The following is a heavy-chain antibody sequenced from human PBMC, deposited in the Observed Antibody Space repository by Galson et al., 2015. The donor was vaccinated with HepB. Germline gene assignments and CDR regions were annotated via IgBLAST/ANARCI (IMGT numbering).Heavy chain of an antibody. CDR2: ISSSSRNI. V-gene: IGHV3-21*01. D-gene: IGHD3-3*02. CDR3: VRDSTDFDY. J-gene: IGHJ4*02. CDR1: GFTFSHYS. Sequence: SLRLSCAASGFTFSHYSMNWVRQAPGKGLEWVSSISSSSRNIFYTDSVKGRFTISRDNAENSLYLQMSSLRAEDTAVYYCVRDSTDFDYWGQGTLVTVSS.